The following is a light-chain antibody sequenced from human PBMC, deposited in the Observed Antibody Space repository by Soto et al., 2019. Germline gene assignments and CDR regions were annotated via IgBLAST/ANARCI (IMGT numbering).Light chain of an antibody. Sequence: EIVLTQSPGTLSLSPGEIATLSCRASQSVSSTYLAWYQQKPGQAPRLLIYGASSRATGIPDRFSGSGSGTDFTLTISRLEPEDFAVYYCRQYGNSPWTFGQGTKVEIK. V-gene: IGKV3-20*01. J-gene: IGKJ1*01. CDR3: RQYGNSPWT. CDR2: GAS. CDR1: QSVSSTY.